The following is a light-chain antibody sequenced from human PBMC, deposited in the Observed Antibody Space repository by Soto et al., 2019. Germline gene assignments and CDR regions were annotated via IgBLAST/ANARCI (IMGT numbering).Light chain of an antibody. Sequence: DIQMTQSPSTLSASVGDSVTITCRASQSITYRLAWYQQKPGKAPSLLVYDASSLESGVPSRFSGSGSGTEFTLTISSLQPDDFATYFCQQYNSYSWTFAQGTKVDI. V-gene: IGKV1-5*01. CDR1: QSITYR. CDR2: DAS. CDR3: QQYNSYSWT. J-gene: IGKJ1*01.